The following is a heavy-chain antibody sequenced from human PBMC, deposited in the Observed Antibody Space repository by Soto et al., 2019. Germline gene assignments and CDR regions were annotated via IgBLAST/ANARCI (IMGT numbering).Heavy chain of an antibody. Sequence: ETLSLTCAVYGGSFSGYYWSWIRQPPGKGLEWIGEINHSGSTNYNPSLKSRVTISVDTSKNQFSLKLSSVTAADTAVYYCAREYYYDSSGYCLDYWGQGTLVTVSS. CDR1: GGSFSGYY. J-gene: IGHJ4*02. V-gene: IGHV4-34*01. CDR3: AREYYYDSSGYCLDY. CDR2: INHSGST. D-gene: IGHD3-22*01.